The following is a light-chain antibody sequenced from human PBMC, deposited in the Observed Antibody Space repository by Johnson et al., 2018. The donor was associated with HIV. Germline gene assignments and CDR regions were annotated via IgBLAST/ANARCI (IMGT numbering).Light chain of an antibody. CDR2: ENN. V-gene: IGLV1-51*02. J-gene: IGLJ1*01. Sequence: QLVLTQPPSVSAAPGQKVTISCSGSSSNIGNNYVSWYQVLPGTAPKLLIYENNKRPSGIPDRFSGSKSGTSATLGITGLQTGAEADYYCGTWDSSLSYNYVFGTGTKVTVL. CDR3: GTWDSSLSYNYV. CDR1: SSNIGNNY.